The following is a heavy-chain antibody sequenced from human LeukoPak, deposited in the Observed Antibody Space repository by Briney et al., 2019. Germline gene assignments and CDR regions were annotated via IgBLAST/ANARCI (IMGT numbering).Heavy chain of an antibody. CDR2: IIPIFGTA. CDR3: ARGTYDYVWGSYRRIDY. J-gene: IGHJ4*02. CDR1: GGTFSSYA. Sequence: SVKVSCKASGGTFSSYAISWVRQAPGQGLEWMGGIIPIFGTANYAQKFQGRVTITTDESTSTAYMELSSLRSEDTAVYYCARGTYDYVWGSYRRIDYWGQGTLVTVSS. D-gene: IGHD3-16*02. V-gene: IGHV1-69*05.